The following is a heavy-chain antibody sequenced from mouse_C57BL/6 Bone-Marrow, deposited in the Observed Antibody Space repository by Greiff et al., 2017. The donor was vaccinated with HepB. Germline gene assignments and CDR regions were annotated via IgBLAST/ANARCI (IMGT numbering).Heavy chain of an antibody. CDR2: IHPNSGST. Sequence: QVQLQQSGAELVKPGASVKLSCKASGYTFTSYWMHWVKQRPGQGLEWIGMIHPNSGSTNYNEKFKSKATLTVDKSSSTAYMQLSSLTSEDSAVYYCAREGDAWFAYWGQGTLVTVSA. D-gene: IGHD3-3*01. V-gene: IGHV1-64*01. CDR3: AREGDAWFAY. J-gene: IGHJ3*01. CDR1: GYTFTSYW.